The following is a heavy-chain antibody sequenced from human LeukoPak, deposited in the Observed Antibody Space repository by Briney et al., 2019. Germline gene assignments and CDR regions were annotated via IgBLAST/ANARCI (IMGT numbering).Heavy chain of an antibody. CDR2: IVVDSHNT. J-gene: IGHJ5*02. CDR3: AANIEDSSILNHWFDP. V-gene: IGHV1-58*02. CDR1: GHTFTSYG. D-gene: IGHD2/OR15-2a*01. Sequence: ASVKVSCKASGHTFTSYGISWLRQAPGQGLEWIGWIVVDSHNTNYAQKFQERVTITRDMSTSTAYMELSSLRSDDTAIYYCAANIEDSSILNHWFDPWGQGTLVTVSS.